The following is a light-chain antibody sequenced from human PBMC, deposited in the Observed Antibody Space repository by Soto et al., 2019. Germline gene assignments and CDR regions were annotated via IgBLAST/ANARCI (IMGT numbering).Light chain of an antibody. CDR1: QSVSSY. V-gene: IGKV3-11*01. J-gene: IGKJ1*01. Sequence: EIVLTQSPATLSLSPGEGATLSCRASQSVSSYLAWYQQKPGQAPRLLIYEASNRATGIPARFSGSGSGTDFTLIISSLEPEDFAVYYCQQRSNWPVTFGLGTKVEV. CDR2: EAS. CDR3: QQRSNWPVT.